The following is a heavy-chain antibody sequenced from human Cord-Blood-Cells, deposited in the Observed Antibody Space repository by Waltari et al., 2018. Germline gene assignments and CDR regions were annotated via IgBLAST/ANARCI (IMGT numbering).Heavy chain of an antibody. V-gene: IGHV4-59*01. CDR3: ARSPQPYSSSWYFDY. J-gene: IGHJ4*02. Sequence: QVQLQESGPGLVKPSETLSLTCTVSGGSISSYYWSWIRQPPGKGLEWIGYIYYRGSTNSNPSLKSRVTISVDTSKTQFSLKLSSVTAADTAVYYCARSPQPYSSSWYFDYWGQGTLVTVSS. D-gene: IGHD6-13*01. CDR1: GGSISSYY. CDR2: IYYRGST.